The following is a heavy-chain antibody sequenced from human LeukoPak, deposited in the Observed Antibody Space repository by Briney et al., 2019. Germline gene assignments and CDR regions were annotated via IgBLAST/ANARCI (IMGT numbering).Heavy chain of an antibody. CDR1: GGSISSYY. CDR3: ARHGVRGVIIH. D-gene: IGHD3-10*01. CDR2: IYYSGST. V-gene: IGHV4-59*08. Sequence: SETLSLTCTVSGGSISSYYWSWIRQPPGKGLEWIGYIYYSGSTNYNPSLKGRVTISVDTSKNQFSLKLSSVTAADTAVYYCARHGVRGVIIHWGQGTLVTVSS. J-gene: IGHJ4*02.